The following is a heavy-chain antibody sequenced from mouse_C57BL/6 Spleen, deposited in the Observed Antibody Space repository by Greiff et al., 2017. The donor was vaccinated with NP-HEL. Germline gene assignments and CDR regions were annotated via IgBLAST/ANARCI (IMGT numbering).Heavy chain of an antibody. Sequence: QVQLQQSGAELARPGASVKMSCKASGYTFTSYTMHWVKQRPGQGLEWIGYINPSSGYTKYNQKFKDKATLTADKSSSTAYMQLSSLTSEDSAVYYCARESIYYDYAYYAMDYWGQGTSVTVSS. CDR2: INPSSGYT. V-gene: IGHV1-4*01. D-gene: IGHD2-4*01. CDR1: GYTFTSYT. CDR3: ARESIYYDYAYYAMDY. J-gene: IGHJ4*01.